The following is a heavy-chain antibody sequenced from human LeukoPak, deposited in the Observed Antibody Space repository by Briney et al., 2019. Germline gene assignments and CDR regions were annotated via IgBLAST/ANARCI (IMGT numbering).Heavy chain of an antibody. CDR3: ARVINFSIRGYSYGVEHYMDV. V-gene: IGHV1-18*01. Sequence: ASVKVSCKASGYTFTSYGISWVRQAPGQGLEWMGWISAYNGNTNYAQKLQGRVTMTTETSTSTAYMELRSLRSDDTAVYYCARVINFSIRGYSYGVEHYMDVWGKGTTVTISS. CDR1: GYTFTSYG. D-gene: IGHD5-18*01. CDR2: ISAYNGNT. J-gene: IGHJ6*03.